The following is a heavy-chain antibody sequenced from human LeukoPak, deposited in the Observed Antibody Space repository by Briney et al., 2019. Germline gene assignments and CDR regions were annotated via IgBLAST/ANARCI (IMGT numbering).Heavy chain of an antibody. Sequence: SETLSLTCTVSGGSLSPYFWSWIRQPAGKGLEYLGRISSTGNTNYNPSLRSRVTMSVDTSKNQFSLNLRSVTAADTAVYYCARDRVHDSDYWGQGILVIVSS. CDR3: ARDRVHDSDY. D-gene: IGHD2-21*02. CDR2: ISSTGNT. J-gene: IGHJ4*02. CDR1: GGSLSPYF. V-gene: IGHV4-4*07.